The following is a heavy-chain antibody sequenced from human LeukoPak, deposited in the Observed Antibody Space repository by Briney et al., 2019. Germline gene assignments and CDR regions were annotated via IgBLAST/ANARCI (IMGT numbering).Heavy chain of an antibody. V-gene: IGHV3-74*01. D-gene: IGHD3-22*01. CDR1: GFTFSISW. CDR2: INSDGRST. Sequence: GGSLRLSCAASGFTFSISWMHWVRQAPGKGLAWVSHINSDGRSTDYADSVRGRFTISRDNSKNTLYLQMNSLRAEDTAVYYCARGTATYYYDSSGYYGWYFDLWGRGTLVTVSS. J-gene: IGHJ2*01. CDR3: ARGTATYYYDSSGYYGWYFDL.